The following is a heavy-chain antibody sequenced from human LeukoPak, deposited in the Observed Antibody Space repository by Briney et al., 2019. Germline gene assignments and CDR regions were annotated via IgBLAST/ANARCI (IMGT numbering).Heavy chain of an antibody. CDR2: VKSRSAGETT. J-gene: IGHJ4*02. V-gene: IGHV3-15*01. CDR1: GFSISNDW. D-gene: IGHD3-10*01. Sequence: GGSLRLSCAASGFSISNDWMSWVRQAPGKGLEWVARVKSRSAGETTDYAAPVKGRFTISRDDSKNTLYLQMNSLKTEDTAVYYCTLIQGWGSGSYYRDFWGQGTLVTVSS. CDR3: TLIQGWGSGSYYRDF.